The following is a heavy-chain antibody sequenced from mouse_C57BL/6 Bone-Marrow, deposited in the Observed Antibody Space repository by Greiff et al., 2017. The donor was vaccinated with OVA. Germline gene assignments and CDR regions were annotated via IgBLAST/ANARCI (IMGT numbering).Heavy chain of an antibody. V-gene: IGHV5-15*01. CDR3: ARLRGDAMDY. CDR2: ISNLAYSI. D-gene: IGHD1-1*01. Sequence: EVKLMESGGGLVQPGGSLKLSCAASGFTFSDYGMAWVRQAPRKGPEWVAFISNLAYSIYYADTVTGRFTISRENAKNTLYLEMSSLRSEDTAMYYCARLRGDAMDYWGQGTSVTVSS. J-gene: IGHJ4*01. CDR1: GFTFSDYG.